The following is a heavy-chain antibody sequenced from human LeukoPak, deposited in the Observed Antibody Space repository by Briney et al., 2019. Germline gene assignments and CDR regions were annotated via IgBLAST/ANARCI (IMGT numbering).Heavy chain of an antibody. CDR1: GGSISSGDYY. Sequence: PSETLSLTCTVSGGSISSGDYYWSWIRQPPGKGLERIGYIYYSGSTYYNPSLKSRVTISVDTSKNQFSLKLSSVTAADTAVHYCARGSIAAAGTLGNWGQGTLVTISS. CDR3: ARGSIAAAGTLGN. CDR2: IYYSGST. J-gene: IGHJ4*02. V-gene: IGHV4-30-4*01. D-gene: IGHD6-13*01.